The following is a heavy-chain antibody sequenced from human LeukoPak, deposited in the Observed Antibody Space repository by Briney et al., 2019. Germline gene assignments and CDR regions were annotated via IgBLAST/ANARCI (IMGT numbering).Heavy chain of an antibody. CDR3: ARGRGIGGKSGDAAFDI. V-gene: IGHV4-30-2*01. CDR1: GGSISSGGYS. J-gene: IGHJ3*02. CDR2: IYHSGST. D-gene: IGHD5-12*01. Sequence: SQTLSLTCAVSGGSISSGGYSWSWIRQPPGKGLEWIGYIYHSGSTYYNPSLKSRVTISVDRSKNQFSLKLSSVTAADTAVYYCARGRGIGGKSGDAAFDIWGQGTMVTVSS.